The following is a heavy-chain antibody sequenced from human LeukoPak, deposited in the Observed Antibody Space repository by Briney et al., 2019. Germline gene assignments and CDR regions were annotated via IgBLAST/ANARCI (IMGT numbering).Heavy chain of an antibody. CDR1: GFTFSSYV. D-gene: IGHD6-13*01. J-gene: IGHJ4*02. Sequence: GRSLRLSCAASGFTFSSYVMHWVRQAPGKGLEWVAIISYDGSNEYYADSVKGRFTISRDNAKNSLYLQMNSLRAEDTAAYYCARDLLEIAADSYFDYWGQGTLVTVSS. V-gene: IGHV3-30*04. CDR3: ARDLLEIAADSYFDY. CDR2: ISYDGSNE.